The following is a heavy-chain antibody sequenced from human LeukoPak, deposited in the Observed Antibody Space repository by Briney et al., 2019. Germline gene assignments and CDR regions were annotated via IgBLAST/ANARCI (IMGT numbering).Heavy chain of an antibody. CDR3: ARGGPPGYYYDYYMDV. CDR2: IYHSGGT. V-gene: IGHV4-4*02. CDR1: GGSISSNNW. J-gene: IGHJ6*03. Sequence: SETLSLTRGVSGGSISSNNWWSWLRQPPGEGLEWIGEIYHSGGTNYNPSLKSRVTISVDKSKNQLSLKLSSVTAADTAVYFCARGGPPGYYYDYYMDVWGKGTTVTISS.